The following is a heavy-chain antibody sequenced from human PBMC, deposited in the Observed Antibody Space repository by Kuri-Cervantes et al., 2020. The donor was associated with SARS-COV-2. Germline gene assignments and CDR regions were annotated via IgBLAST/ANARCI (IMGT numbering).Heavy chain of an antibody. Sequence: GGSLRLSCAAFGFTFSSYAMHWVRQAPGKGLEWVAVISYDGSNKYYADSVKGRFTISRDNSKSTLYLQMNSLRAEDTAVYYCALEGILTDAFDIWGQGTMVTVSS. CDR2: ISYDGSNK. CDR3: ALEGILTDAFDI. V-gene: IGHV3-30-3*01. J-gene: IGHJ3*02. CDR1: GFTFSSYA. D-gene: IGHD3-9*01.